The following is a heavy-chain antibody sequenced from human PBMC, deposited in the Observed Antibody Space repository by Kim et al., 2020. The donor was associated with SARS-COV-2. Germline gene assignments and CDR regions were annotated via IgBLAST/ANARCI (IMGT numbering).Heavy chain of an antibody. Sequence: SETLSLTCAVYGGSFSGYYWSWIRQPPGKGLEWIGEINHSGSTNYNPSLKSRVTISVDTSKNQFSLKLSSVTAADTAVYYCARGRDIVVVVAATRSPFTFDYWGQGTLVTVSS. V-gene: IGHV4-34*01. J-gene: IGHJ4*02. CDR1: GGSFSGYY. CDR2: INHSGST. D-gene: IGHD2-15*01. CDR3: ARGRDIVVVVAATRSPFTFDY.